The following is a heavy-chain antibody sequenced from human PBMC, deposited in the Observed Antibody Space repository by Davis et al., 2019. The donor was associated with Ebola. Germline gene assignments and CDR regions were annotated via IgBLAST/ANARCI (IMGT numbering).Heavy chain of an antibody. CDR3: AKDGRIAARPAPDY. J-gene: IGHJ4*02. CDR2: ISGSGGST. CDR1: GFTFSSYA. D-gene: IGHD6-25*01. V-gene: IGHV3-23*01. Sequence: GESLKISCAASGFTFSSYAMSWVRQAPGKGLEWVSAISGSGGSTYYADSVKGRFTISRDNSKNTLYLQMNSLRAEDTAVYYCAKDGRIAARPAPDYWGQGTLVTVSS.